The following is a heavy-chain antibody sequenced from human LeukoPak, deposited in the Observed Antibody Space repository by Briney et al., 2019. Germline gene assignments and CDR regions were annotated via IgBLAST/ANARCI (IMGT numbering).Heavy chain of an antibody. Sequence: SQTLSLTCTVSGGSISSGSYYWSWIRQPAGKGLEWIGRIYTSGSTNYNPSLKSRVTISVDTSKNQFSLKLSSVTAADTAVYYRARAPTYYDSSGYWGGDAFDIWGQGTMVTVSS. CDR3: ARAPTYYDSSGYWGGDAFDI. J-gene: IGHJ3*02. CDR1: GGSISSGSYY. CDR2: IYTSGST. D-gene: IGHD3-22*01. V-gene: IGHV4-61*02.